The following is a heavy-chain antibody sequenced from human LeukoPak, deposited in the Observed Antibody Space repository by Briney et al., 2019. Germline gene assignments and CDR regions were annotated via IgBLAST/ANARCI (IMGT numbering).Heavy chain of an antibody. CDR3: ARGFQLDHDY. Sequence: PGGSLRLSCAASEFIFSSYSMNWVRQAPGKGLEWVSSISSSSNYIYHADSVKGRFTSSRDNAKNSLYLQMNSLRVEDTAVYYCARGFQLDHDYWGQGTLVTVSS. V-gene: IGHV3-21*04. J-gene: IGHJ4*02. CDR2: ISSSSNYI. D-gene: IGHD6-6*01. CDR1: EFIFSSYS.